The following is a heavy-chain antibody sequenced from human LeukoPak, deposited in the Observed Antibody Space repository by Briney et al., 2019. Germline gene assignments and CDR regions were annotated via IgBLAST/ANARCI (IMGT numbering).Heavy chain of an antibody. V-gene: IGHV3-30*18. CDR3: AKSSRRWYYYDSSGYWFDY. D-gene: IGHD3-22*01. Sequence: GGSLRLSCAASGFTFSSYGMHWVRQAPGKGLEWVAVISYDGSNKYYADSVKGRFTISRDNSKNTLYLQMNSLRAEDTAVYYCAKSSRRWYYYDSSGYWFDYWGQGTLVTVSS. CDR1: GFTFSSYG. J-gene: IGHJ4*02. CDR2: ISYDGSNK.